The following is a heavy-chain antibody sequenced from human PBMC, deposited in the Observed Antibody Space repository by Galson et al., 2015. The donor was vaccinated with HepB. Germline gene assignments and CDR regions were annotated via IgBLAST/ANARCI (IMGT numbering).Heavy chain of an antibody. D-gene: IGHD6-6*01. CDR1: GFTVSSNY. Sequence: SLRLSCAASGFTVSSNYMSWVRQAPGKGLEWVSVIYSGGSTYYADSVKGRFTISRDNSKNTLYLQMNSLRAEDTAVYYCASSKYSSSSYYYYYYGMDVWGQGTPVTVSS. CDR2: IYSGGST. V-gene: IGHV3-53*01. CDR3: ASSKYSSSSYYYYYYGMDV. J-gene: IGHJ6*02.